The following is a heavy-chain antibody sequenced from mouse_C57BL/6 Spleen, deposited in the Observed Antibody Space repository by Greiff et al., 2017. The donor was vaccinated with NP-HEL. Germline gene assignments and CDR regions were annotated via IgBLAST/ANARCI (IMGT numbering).Heavy chain of an antibody. CDR1: GYSFTDYN. D-gene: IGHD1-1*01. V-gene: IGHV1-39*01. CDR3: ARAFYSTVVATPFDY. Sequence: EVQLQQSGPELVKPGASVKISCKASGYSFTDYNMNWVKQSNGKSLEWIGVINPNYGTTSYNQKFKGKATLTVDQSSSTAYMQLNSLTSEYSAVYYCARAFYSTVVATPFDYWGQGTTLTVSS. CDR2: INPNYGTT. J-gene: IGHJ2*01.